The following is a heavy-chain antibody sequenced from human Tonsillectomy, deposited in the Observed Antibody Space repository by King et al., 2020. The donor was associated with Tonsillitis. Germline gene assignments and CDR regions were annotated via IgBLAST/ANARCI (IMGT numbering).Heavy chain of an antibody. D-gene: IGHD3-3*01. Sequence: VQLVESGGGVVQPGKSLRLSCAASGFTFSSNGMHWVRQAPGKGLEWVAVISAVGSNKLFADSVKGRFTISRDNSKNTLYLQMNSLRAEDTAVYYCEKDRPLRVYLAWLPLDYWGQGTLVTVSS. J-gene: IGHJ4*02. CDR2: ISAVGSNK. CDR1: GFTFSSNG. CDR3: EKDRPLRVYLAWLPLDY. V-gene: IGHV3-30*18.